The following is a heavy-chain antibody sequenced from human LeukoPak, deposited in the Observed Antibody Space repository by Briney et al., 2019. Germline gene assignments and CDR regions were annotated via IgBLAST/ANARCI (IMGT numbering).Heavy chain of an antibody. CDR1: GDSISSYY. D-gene: IGHD3-3*02. V-gene: IGHV4-59*08. CDR3: ARHVAISGPYDASDI. J-gene: IGHJ3*02. Sequence: SETLSLTCTVSGDSISSYYWSWIRQPPGKGLEWIGYIYYSGGTDYNPSLKSRVTISVDTSKNQFSLKLRSVTSADTAVYYCARHVAISGPYDASDIWGQGTMVTVSA. CDR2: IYYSGGT.